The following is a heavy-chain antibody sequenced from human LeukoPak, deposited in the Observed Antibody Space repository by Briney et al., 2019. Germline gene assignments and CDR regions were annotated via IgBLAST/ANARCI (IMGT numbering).Heavy chain of an antibody. J-gene: IGHJ6*04. CDR3: ASFSNYYGMDV. V-gene: IGHV3-48*03. CDR1: GFTFSSYE. Sequence: GGSLRLSCAASGFTFSSYEMNWVRQAPGKGLEWVSYISSSGCTIYYADSVKGRFTISRDNAKNSLYLQMNSLRAEDTAVYYCASFSNYYGMDVWGKGTPVTVSS. CDR2: ISSSGCTI.